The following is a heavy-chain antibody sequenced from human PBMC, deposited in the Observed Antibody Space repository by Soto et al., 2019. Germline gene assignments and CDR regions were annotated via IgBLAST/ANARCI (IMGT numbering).Heavy chain of an antibody. CDR1: GGTFSSYA. D-gene: IGHD6-19*01. CDR2: IIPIFGTA. Sequence: ASVKVSCKASGGTFSSYAISWVRQAPGQGLEWMGGIIPIFGTANYAQKFQGRVTITADESTSTAYMELSSLRSEDTAVYYCTRPGYSSGWYFDYWGQGTLVTVSS. V-gene: IGHV1-69*13. J-gene: IGHJ4*02. CDR3: TRPGYSSGWYFDY.